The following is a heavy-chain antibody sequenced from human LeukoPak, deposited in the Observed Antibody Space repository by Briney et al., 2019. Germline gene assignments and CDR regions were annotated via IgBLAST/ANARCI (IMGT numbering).Heavy chain of an antibody. V-gene: IGHV3-21*01. CDR3: ARDQGPTDY. D-gene: IGHD4-17*01. Sequence: SGGSLRLSCAASGFTFSSYAMNWVRQAPGKGLEWVSSISSSSSYIYYADSVKGRFTISRDNAKNSLYLQMNSLRAEDTAVYYCARDQGPTDYWGQGTLVTVSS. CDR1: GFTFSSYA. CDR2: ISSSSSYI. J-gene: IGHJ4*02.